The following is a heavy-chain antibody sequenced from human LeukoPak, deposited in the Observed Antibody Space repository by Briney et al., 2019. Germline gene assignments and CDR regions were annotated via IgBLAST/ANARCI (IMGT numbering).Heavy chain of an antibody. D-gene: IGHD3-10*01. CDR3: ATFSGRRIVYYYSMDV. V-gene: IGHV1-8*01. CDR2: MNPNSGNT. CDR1: GYTFTSYD. J-gene: IGHJ6*02. Sequence: ASVKVSCKASGYTFTSYDINWVRQATGQGLEWMGWMNPNSGNTGYAQKFQGRVTMTRNTSISTAYMELSSLRSEDTAVYYCATFSGRRIVYYYSMDVWGQGTTVTVSS.